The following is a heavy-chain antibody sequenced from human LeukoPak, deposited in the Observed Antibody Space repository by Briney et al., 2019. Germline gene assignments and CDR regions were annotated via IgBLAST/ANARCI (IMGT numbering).Heavy chain of an antibody. V-gene: IGHV4-61*01. Sequence: SETLSLTCTVSGGSVSSGSYYWSWIRQPPGKGLEWIGYIYYSGSTNYNPSLKSRVTISVDTSKNQFSLKLSSVTAADTAVYYCARDLRGWYENWFDPWGQGTLVTISS. J-gene: IGHJ5*02. CDR2: IYYSGST. CDR1: GGSVSSGSYY. CDR3: ARDLRGWYENWFDP. D-gene: IGHD6-19*01.